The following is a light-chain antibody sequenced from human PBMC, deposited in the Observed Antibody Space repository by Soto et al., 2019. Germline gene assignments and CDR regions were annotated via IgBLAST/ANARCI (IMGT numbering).Light chain of an antibody. Sequence: DIVMTQSPDSLAVSLGYRSTINCKSSQSVLYSSNNKNYLAWYQQKRGQAPRFLIYGASSRATGIPDRFSGSGSGTDFTLTISRLEPEDFAVYYCQQYGRSPTTFGQGTKVDIK. V-gene: IGKV4-1*01. J-gene: IGKJ1*01. CDR2: GAS. CDR1: QSVLYSSNNKNY. CDR3: QQYGRSPTT.